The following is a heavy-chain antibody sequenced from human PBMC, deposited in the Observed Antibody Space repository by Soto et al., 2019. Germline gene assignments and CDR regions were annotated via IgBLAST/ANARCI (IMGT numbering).Heavy chain of an antibody. CDR1: GFAFGDYY. J-gene: IGHJ5*02. CDR2: IDSGDGTT. CDR3: ARDYSNWFDP. D-gene: IGHD4-4*01. V-gene: IGHV3-11*01. Sequence: RLSCTGSGFAFGDYYMSWIRQAPGKGLEWVSYIDSGDGTTYYTDSVKGRFTISRDNAKKTVYLQMSSLRVEDTAVYYRARDYSNWFDPWGQGTMVTVSS.